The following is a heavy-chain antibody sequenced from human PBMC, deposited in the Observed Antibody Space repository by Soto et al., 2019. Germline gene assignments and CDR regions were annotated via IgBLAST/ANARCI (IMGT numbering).Heavy chain of an antibody. D-gene: IGHD6-19*01. Sequence: GGSLGLSCVASGFTFSSYGIHWVRQAPGKGLEWVAVISNDGSNEYYADSVKGRFTISRDNSKNTLYLQMDSLRPEDTAVYYCAKEITVAGDFDYWGHGTLVTSPQ. CDR3: AKEITVAGDFDY. CDR1: GFTFSSYG. V-gene: IGHV3-30*18. CDR2: ISNDGSNE. J-gene: IGHJ4*01.